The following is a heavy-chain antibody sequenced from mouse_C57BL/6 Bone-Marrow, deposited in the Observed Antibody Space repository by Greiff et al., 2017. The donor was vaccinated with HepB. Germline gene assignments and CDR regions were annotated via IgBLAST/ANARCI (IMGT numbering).Heavy chain of an antibody. CDR2: ISNGGGST. CDR1: GFTFSDYY. V-gene: IGHV5-12*01. D-gene: IGHD2-3*01. J-gene: IGHJ1*03. CDR3: ARGRWLLRGYCDV. Sequence: EVKLVESGGGLVQPGGSLKLSCAASGFTFSDYYMYWVRQTPEKRLEWVAYISNGGGSTYYPDTVKGRFTISRDNAKNTLYLQMSRLKSEDTAMYYCARGRWLLRGYCDVWGTGTTVTVSS.